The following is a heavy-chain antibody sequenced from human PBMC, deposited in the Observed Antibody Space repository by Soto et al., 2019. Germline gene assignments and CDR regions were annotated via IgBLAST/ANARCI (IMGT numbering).Heavy chain of an antibody. CDR1: GYTFTSYG. CDR2: ISAYNGNT. D-gene: IGHD6-13*01. V-gene: IGHV1-18*04. CDR3: AREPRQQLVLSYGMDV. Sequence: SAKVSCKASGYTFTSYGISWVRQAPGQGLEWMGWISAYNGNTNYAQKLQGRVTMTTDTSTSTAYMELRSLRSDDTAVYYCAREPRQQLVLSYGMDVWGQGTTVTVSS. J-gene: IGHJ6*02.